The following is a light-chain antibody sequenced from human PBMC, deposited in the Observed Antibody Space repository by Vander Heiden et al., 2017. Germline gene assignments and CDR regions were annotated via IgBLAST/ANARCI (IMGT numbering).Light chain of an antibody. CDR1: QRNSGY. V-gene: IGKV1-39*01. J-gene: IGKJ1*01. Sequence: DIQMTQSPSSLSASVGDHVPITCRASQRNSGYVDWYQQRPGKAPKLLIYAASNLQSGVPSRFSGSGSGTDFTLIISSLQPEDFATYSCQQSYGTPWTFGQGTKVEIK. CDR3: QQSYGTPWT. CDR2: AAS.